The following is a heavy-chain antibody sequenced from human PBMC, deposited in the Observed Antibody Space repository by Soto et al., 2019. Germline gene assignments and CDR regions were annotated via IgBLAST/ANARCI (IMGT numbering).Heavy chain of an antibody. CDR2: IYHSGST. D-gene: IGHD6-13*01. Sequence: QVQLQESGPGLVKPSGTLSLTCDVSGGSISSSDWWSWVRQPPGKGLEWIGEIYHSGSTNYNPSLKSRVTXPXXXSXXHFSLRLSSVTAADTAVYYCARNLGIVAAGRGRSYYYGMDVWGQGTTVTVSS. CDR3: ARNLGIVAAGRGRSYYYGMDV. CDR1: GGSISSSDW. V-gene: IGHV4-4*02. J-gene: IGHJ6*02.